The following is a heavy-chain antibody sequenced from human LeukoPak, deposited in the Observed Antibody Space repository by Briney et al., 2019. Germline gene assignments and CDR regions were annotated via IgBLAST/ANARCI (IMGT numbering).Heavy chain of an antibody. J-gene: IGHJ4*02. CDR1: GGSISSGSYY. CDR3: ARDFWN. Sequence: SETLSLTCTVSGGSISSGSYYWSWLRQPAGKGLEWIGRIYTSGSTNYNPSLKSRVTISVDTSKNQFSLKLSSVTAADTAVYYCARDFWNWGQGTLVTVSS. V-gene: IGHV4-61*02. CDR2: IYTSGST. D-gene: IGHD3-3*01.